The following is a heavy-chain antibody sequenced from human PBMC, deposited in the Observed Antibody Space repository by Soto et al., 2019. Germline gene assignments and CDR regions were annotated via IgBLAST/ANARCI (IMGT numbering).Heavy chain of an antibody. D-gene: IGHD1-7*01. CDR2: IFDSGTT. V-gene: IGHV4-61*01. Sequence: QVQLQESGPGLVKPSETLSLACSVSGGSVSSDRYYWSWMRQPPGRGLEWIGYIFDSGTTKYNPARKRXXTXSXXTSKNQFSLKLSSVTAADTAVYYCARDSSSWNYLVWGRGTLVTVSS. J-gene: IGHJ4*02. CDR1: GGSVSSDRYY. CDR3: ARDSSSWNYLV.